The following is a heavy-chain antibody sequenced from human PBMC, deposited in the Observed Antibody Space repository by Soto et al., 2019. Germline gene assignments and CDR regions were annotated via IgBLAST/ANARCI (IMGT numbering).Heavy chain of an antibody. Sequence: SETLSLTCTVSGGSISSGDYYWSWIRQPPGKGLEWIGYIYYSGSTNYNPSLKSRVTISVDTSKNQFSLKLSSVTAADTAVYYCARGRYSSSWYGWFDPWGQGTLVTVSS. V-gene: IGHV4-30-4*01. J-gene: IGHJ5*02. CDR1: GGSISSGDYY. D-gene: IGHD6-13*01. CDR3: ARGRYSSSWYGWFDP. CDR2: IYYSGST.